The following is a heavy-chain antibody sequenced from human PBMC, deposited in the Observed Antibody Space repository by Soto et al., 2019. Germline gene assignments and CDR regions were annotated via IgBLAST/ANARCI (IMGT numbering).Heavy chain of an antibody. V-gene: IGHV4-59*01. Sequence: SETLSLTCTVSGGSISNFYWSWIRQPPGKGLEWIGFIFDTGSTNYNPSLKSRVTISIDTAKNQFSPKLSSVTAADTAVYYCARQSGSSLFDYWGQGTLVTVSS. J-gene: IGHJ4*02. CDR3: ARQSGSSLFDY. D-gene: IGHD3-10*01. CDR1: GGSISNFY. CDR2: IFDTGST.